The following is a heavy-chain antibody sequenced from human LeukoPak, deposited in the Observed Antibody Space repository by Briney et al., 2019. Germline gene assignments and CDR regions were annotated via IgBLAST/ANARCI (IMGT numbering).Heavy chain of an antibody. CDR3: ARARVRSIAVAGPYFDY. Sequence: SETLSLTCTVSGGSISSGSYYWSWIRQPAGKGLEWIGRIYTSGSTNYNPSLKSRVTISVDTSKNQFSLKLSSVTAADTAVYYCARARVRSIAVAGPYFDYWGQGTLVTVSS. CDR1: GGSISSGSYY. J-gene: IGHJ4*02. D-gene: IGHD6-19*01. CDR2: IYTSGST. V-gene: IGHV4-61*02.